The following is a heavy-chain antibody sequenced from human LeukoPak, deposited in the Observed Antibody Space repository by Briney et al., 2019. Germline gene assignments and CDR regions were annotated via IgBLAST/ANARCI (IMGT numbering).Heavy chain of an antibody. CDR1: GGSISSYY. D-gene: IGHD3-22*01. Sequence: PSETLSLTCTVSGGSISSYYWSWIRQPAGKGLEWIGRVYTSGSTNYNPSLKSRVTMSVDTSKNQFSLKLISVTAADTAVYYCVGAKQWLSFDIWGQGTMVTVSS. J-gene: IGHJ3*02. CDR3: VGAKQWLSFDI. V-gene: IGHV4-4*07. CDR2: VYTSGST.